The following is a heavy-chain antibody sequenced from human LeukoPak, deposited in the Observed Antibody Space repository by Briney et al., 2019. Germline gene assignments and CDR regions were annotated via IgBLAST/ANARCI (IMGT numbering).Heavy chain of an antibody. CDR1: GFTFSSYS. V-gene: IGHV3-23*01. Sequence: GGSLRLSCAASGFTFSSYSMNWVRQAPGKGLEWVSAISGSGGSTYYADSVKGRFTISRDNSKNTLYLQMNSLRAEDTAVYYCAKFRILRVVPAAIYSYFDYWGQGTLVTVSS. D-gene: IGHD2-2*01. CDR3: AKFRILRVVPAAIYSYFDY. CDR2: ISGSGGST. J-gene: IGHJ4*02.